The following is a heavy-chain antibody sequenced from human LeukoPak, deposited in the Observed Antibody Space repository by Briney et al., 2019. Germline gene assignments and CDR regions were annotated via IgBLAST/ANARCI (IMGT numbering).Heavy chain of an antibody. CDR3: AREFLEWSGNWLDP. J-gene: IGHJ5*02. D-gene: IGHD3-3*01. CDR1: GFTFSSYS. CDR2: ISSSSSTI. V-gene: IGHV3-48*01. Sequence: GGSLRLSCAASGFTFSSYSMNWVRQAPGKGLEWVSYISSSSSTIYYADSVKGRFTISRDSAKNSLYLQMNSLRAEDAAVYYCAREFLEWSGNWLDPWGQGTLVTVSS.